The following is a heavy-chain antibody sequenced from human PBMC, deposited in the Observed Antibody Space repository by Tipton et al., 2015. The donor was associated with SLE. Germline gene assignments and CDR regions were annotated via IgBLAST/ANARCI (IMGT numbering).Heavy chain of an antibody. CDR1: GGSISSSTSY. D-gene: IGHD3-3*01. J-gene: IGHJ4*02. CDR3: ARRNYDFWSGSFDY. Sequence: GSLRLSCTVSGGSISSSTSYWGWVRQPPGKGLEWIGGIYYSGITYYNPTLESRVTMSVDTSKKQVSLKLSSVTAADTAVYYCARRNYDFWSGSFDYWGQGTLVTVSS. CDR2: IYYSGIT. V-gene: IGHV4-39*01.